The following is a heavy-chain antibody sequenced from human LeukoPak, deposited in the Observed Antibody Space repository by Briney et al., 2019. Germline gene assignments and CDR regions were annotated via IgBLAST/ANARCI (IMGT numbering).Heavy chain of an antibody. Sequence: ASVKVSCKASGGTFSGYAISWVRQAPGQGLEWMGGISPIFGTANYAQKFQGRVTITTDESTSTAYMELSSLRSEDTAVYYCARGTYYDILTGQYYYFDYWGQGTLVTVSS. D-gene: IGHD3-9*01. CDR1: GGTFSGYA. V-gene: IGHV1-69*05. CDR3: ARGTYYDILTGQYYYFDY. CDR2: ISPIFGTA. J-gene: IGHJ4*02.